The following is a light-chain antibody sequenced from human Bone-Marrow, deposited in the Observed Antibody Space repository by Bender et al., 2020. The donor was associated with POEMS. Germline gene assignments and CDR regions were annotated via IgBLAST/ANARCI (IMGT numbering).Light chain of an antibody. J-gene: IGLJ1*01. V-gene: IGLV2-11*01. CDR3: CSYAGTYTYV. Sequence: QSALTQPPSASGSPGQSVTISCTGTSSDVGRYDYVSWYQQHPGKAPKLMIYDVTERPSGVPGRFSGSKSGNTASLTISGLQAEDEADYFCCSYAGTYTYVFGTGTKVTVL. CDR2: DVT. CDR1: SSDVGRYDY.